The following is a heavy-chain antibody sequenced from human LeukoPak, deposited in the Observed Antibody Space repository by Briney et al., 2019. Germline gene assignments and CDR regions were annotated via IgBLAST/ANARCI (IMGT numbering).Heavy chain of an antibody. D-gene: IGHD6-19*01. CDR1: GFTVSSNY. V-gene: IGHV3-53*01. J-gene: IGHJ4*02. CDR3: ARELSSSAAGTSGALDY. CDR2: IYSGGTT. Sequence: GGSLRLSCAASGFTVSSNYMSWVRQAPGKGLEWVSVIYSGGTTYYADSVKGRFTISRDNSNNTLYLQMNSLRAEDTAVYYCARELSSSAAGTSGALDYWGQGTLVTVSS.